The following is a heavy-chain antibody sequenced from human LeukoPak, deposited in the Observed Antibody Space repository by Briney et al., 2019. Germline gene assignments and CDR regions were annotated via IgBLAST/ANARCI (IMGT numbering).Heavy chain of an antibody. CDR1: GFTFSSYV. D-gene: IGHD5-24*01. V-gene: IGHV3-33*01. CDR3: ARDGRDGYNFDY. CDR2: IWYDGSNK. Sequence: PGGSLRLSCAESGFTFSSYVMHWVRQAPGKGLEWVAVIWYDGSNKYYADSVKGRFTISRDNSKNTVYLQINSLRAEDTAVYHCARDGRDGYNFDYWGQGTMVTVS. J-gene: IGHJ4*02.